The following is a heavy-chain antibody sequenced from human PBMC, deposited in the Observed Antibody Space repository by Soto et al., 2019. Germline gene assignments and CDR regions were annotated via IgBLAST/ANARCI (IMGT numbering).Heavy chain of an antibody. CDR3: ARRGSRLTHYDFWSGYSEYSGMDV. D-gene: IGHD3-3*01. V-gene: IGHV5-51*01. CDR2: IYPGDSDT. CDR1: GYSFTSYW. Sequence: GESLKISCKGSGYSFTSYWIGWVRQMPGKGLEWMGIIYPGDSDTRYSPSFQGQVTISADKSISTAYLQWSSLKASDTAMYYCARRGSRLTHYDFWSGYSEYSGMDVWGQGTTVTVSS. J-gene: IGHJ6*02.